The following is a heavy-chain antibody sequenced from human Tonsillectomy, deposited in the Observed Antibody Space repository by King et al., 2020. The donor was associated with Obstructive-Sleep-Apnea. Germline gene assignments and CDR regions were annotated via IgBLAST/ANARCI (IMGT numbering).Heavy chain of an antibody. CDR2: ISWNSGRI. Sequence: VQLVESGGGLVQPGRSLRLSCAASGFIFDDYAMHWVRQAPGKGLEWVSSISWNSGRIGYADSVKGRFIISRDKAKNSLYLQMNSLRAEDTALYYCAKGLNSGWYAGTDYWGQGTLVTVSS. CDR1: GFIFDDYA. CDR3: AKGLNSGWYAGTDY. J-gene: IGHJ4*02. D-gene: IGHD6-19*01. V-gene: IGHV3-9*01.